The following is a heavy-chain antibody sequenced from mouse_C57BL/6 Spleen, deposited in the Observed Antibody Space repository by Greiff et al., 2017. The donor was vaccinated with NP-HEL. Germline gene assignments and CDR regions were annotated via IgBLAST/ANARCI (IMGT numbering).Heavy chain of an antibody. CDR3: ARADYDYGYAMDY. J-gene: IGHJ4*01. V-gene: IGHV5-4*03. D-gene: IGHD2-4*01. CDR2: ISDGGSYT. Sequence: EVKVVESGGGLVKPGGSLKLSCAASGFTFSSYAMSWVRQTPEKRLEWVATISDGGSYTYYPDNVKGRFTISRDNAKNNLYLQMSHLKSEDTAMYYCARADYDYGYAMDYWGQGTSVTVSS. CDR1: GFTFSSYA.